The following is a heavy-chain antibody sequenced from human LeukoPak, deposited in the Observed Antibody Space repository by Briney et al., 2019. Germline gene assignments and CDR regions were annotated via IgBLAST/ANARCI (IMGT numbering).Heavy chain of an antibody. CDR2: IYSGGST. CDR1: GFTVSSNY. CDR3: ASAGETPFDS. D-gene: IGHD7-27*01. J-gene: IGHJ4*02. Sequence: HPGGSLRLSWAASGFTVSSNYMSWVRQAPGKGLEWVSVIYSGGSTYYADSVKGRFTISRDNSKNRLYLQMNSLRAEDTAVYYCASAGETPFDSWGQGTLVTVSS. V-gene: IGHV3-66*02.